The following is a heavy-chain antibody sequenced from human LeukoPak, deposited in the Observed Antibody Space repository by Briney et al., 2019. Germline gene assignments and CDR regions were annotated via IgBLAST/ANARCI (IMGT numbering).Heavy chain of an antibody. Sequence: PSETLSLTCTVSGGSISSSSYCWGWIRQPPGKGLEWIGSIYYSGSTYYNPSLKSRVTISVGTSKNQFSLKLSSVTAADTAVYYCARQSPIDYWGQGTLVTVSS. J-gene: IGHJ4*02. CDR1: GGSISSSSYC. V-gene: IGHV4-39*01. CDR3: ARQSPIDY. CDR2: IYYSGST.